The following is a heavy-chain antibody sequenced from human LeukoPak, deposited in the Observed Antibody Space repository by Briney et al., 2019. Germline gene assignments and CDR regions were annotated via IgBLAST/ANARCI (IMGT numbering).Heavy chain of an antibody. Sequence: GGSLRLSCAASGFTFSNAWMSWVRQAPGKGLEWVANIKQDGSEKYFVDSVRGRFTISRDNAKNTLYLQVNSLRAEDTAVYYCARDRAVAGLFGSWGQGTLVTVSS. CDR1: GFTFSNAW. CDR2: IKQDGSEK. CDR3: ARDRAVAGLFGS. J-gene: IGHJ5*01. V-gene: IGHV3-7*05. D-gene: IGHD6-19*01.